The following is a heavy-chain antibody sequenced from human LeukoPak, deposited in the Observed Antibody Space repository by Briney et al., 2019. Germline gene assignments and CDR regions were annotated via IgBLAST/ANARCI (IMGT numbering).Heavy chain of an antibody. V-gene: IGHV4-59*12. D-gene: IGHD1-26*01. CDR1: GGSISSYY. J-gene: IGHJ3*02. Sequence: SETLSLTCTVSGGSISSYYWSWIRQPPGKGLEWIGYIYYSGSTNYNPSLKSRVTISVDTSKNQFSLKLSSVTAADTAVYYCARGWEREGAFDIWGQGTMVTVSS. CDR3: ARGWEREGAFDI. CDR2: IYYSGST.